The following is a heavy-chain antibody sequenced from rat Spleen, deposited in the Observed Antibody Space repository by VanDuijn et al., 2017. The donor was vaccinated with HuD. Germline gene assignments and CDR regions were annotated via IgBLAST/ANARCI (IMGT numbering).Heavy chain of an antibody. CDR3: ARADISAISTDGI. D-gene: IGHD1-2*01. CDR2: IYHDGGT. Sequence: VQLKETGPGLVQPTQTLSLTCTVSGFSLTSDGVHWIRQPPGKGLEWMGIIYHDGGTDYNSLLKSRLSISRDISKSQVFLKMNSLQTEDTATYYCARADISAISTDGIWGQGVMVTVSS. V-gene: IGHV2-17*01. CDR1: GFSLTSDG. J-gene: IGHJ2*01.